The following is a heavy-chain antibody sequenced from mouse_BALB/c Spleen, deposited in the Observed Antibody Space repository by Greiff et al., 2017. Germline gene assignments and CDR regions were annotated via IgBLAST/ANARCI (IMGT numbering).Heavy chain of an antibody. CDR1: GYTFTSYD. CDR2: IFPRDGST. D-gene: IGHD2-14*01. Sequence: VQLQQSGAELVKPGASVKLSCKASGYTFTSYDLNWVRQRPEQGLEWIGWIFPRDGSTKYNEKFQGKATLTTDKASSTAYMQLSRLISEDSAVYFCARGAYDRGYLDYWGQGTTRTVSA. CDR3: ARGAYDRGYLDY. J-gene: IGHJ2*01. V-gene: IGHV1-85*01.